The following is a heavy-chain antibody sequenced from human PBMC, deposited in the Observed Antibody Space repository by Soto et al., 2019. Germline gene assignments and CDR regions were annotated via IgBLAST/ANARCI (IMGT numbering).Heavy chain of an antibody. V-gene: IGHV4-4*07. CDR2: IDNSGST. J-gene: IGHJ4*02. Sequence: SETLSLTCTVSGGSISKYFCNWIRQPAGKGLEWIGRIDNSGSTNYNPSLKSRITMSADTSRNQFSLKLNSVTAADTAVYYCARGGQDFWSGPFDYWGQGALVTVSS. D-gene: IGHD3-3*01. CDR1: GGSISKYF. CDR3: ARGGQDFWSGPFDY.